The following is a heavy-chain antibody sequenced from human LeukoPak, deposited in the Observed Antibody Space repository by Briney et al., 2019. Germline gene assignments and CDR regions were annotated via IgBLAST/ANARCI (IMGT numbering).Heavy chain of an antibody. V-gene: IGHV3-23*01. CDR2: ISGSGSST. J-gene: IGHJ4*02. D-gene: IGHD6-6*01. CDR3: AKGTYSSSPRDY. CDR1: GFSFSSYA. Sequence: GGSLRLSCAASGFSFSSYAMSWVRQGPGKGLEWVSAISGSGSSTYYAGSVKGRFTISRDNSKNTLFLQMNSLRAEDTAVYYCAKGTYSSSPRDYWGQGTLVTVSS.